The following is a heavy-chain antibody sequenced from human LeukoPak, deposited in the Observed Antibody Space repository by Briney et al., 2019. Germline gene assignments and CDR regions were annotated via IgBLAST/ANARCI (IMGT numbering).Heavy chain of an antibody. V-gene: IGHV4-34*01. D-gene: IGHD4-17*01. CDR1: GPSFSGYY. CDR2: INHSGRT. CDR3: GGARSNGDHGSSHIDY. J-gene: IGHJ4*02. Sequence: SETLSLTCAVYGPSFSGYYWSWIRQPPGKGLEWIGEINHSGRTNYNPTSERGVTISVETSKNQFTWKLSAWAAADTPGIYCGGARSNGDHGSSHIDYRGQGSLVTVSS.